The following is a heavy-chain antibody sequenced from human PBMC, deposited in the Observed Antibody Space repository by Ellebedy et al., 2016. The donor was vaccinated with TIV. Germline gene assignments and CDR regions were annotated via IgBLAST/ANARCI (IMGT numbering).Heavy chain of an antibody. CDR2: ILYDGSNK. Sequence: GESLKISCAASGFTFSSYGMHWVRQAPGKGLEWVAVILYDGSNKYYADSVKGRFTISRDNSKNTLDLQMNSLRAEDTAVYYCARDMSCSGGSCYHGYWYFDLWGRGTLVTVSS. CDR3: ARDMSCSGGSCYHGYWYFDL. J-gene: IGHJ2*01. D-gene: IGHD2-15*01. V-gene: IGHV3-33*08. CDR1: GFTFSSYG.